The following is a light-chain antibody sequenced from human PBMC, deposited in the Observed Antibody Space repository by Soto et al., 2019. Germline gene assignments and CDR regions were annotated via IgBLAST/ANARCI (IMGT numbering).Light chain of an antibody. J-gene: IGLJ1*01. Sequence: QSVLTQPASVSGSAGQSISISCTGTISDFGGYNYVSWYQQHPGKTPKLLIYEVTNRPSGVSSRFSASKSGNTASLTISGLQAEDEADYYCTSYTDTSVYVFGTGTKVTVL. CDR1: ISDFGGYNY. CDR3: TSYTDTSVYV. V-gene: IGLV2-14*01. CDR2: EVT.